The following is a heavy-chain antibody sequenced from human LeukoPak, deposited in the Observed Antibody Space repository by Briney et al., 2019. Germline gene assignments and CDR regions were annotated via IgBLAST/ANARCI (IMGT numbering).Heavy chain of an antibody. CDR1: GFTFSSYG. J-gene: IGHJ4*02. V-gene: IGHV3-30*18. CDR3: AKDLEGYYDSSGLFDY. D-gene: IGHD3-22*01. Sequence: PGGSLRLSCTASGFTFSSYGMHWVRQAPGKGLEWVAVISYDGSNKYYADSVKGRFTISRDNSKNTLYLQMNSLRAEDTAAYYCAKDLEGYYDSSGLFDYWGQGTLVTVFS. CDR2: ISYDGSNK.